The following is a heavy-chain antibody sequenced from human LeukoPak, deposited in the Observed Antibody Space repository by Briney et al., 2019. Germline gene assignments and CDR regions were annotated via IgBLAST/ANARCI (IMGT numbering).Heavy chain of an antibody. D-gene: IGHD2-15*01. CDR3: ASPAGGSGGSYYYYYGMDV. J-gene: IGHJ6*02. CDR1: GGTFSSYA. Sequence: SVTVSCKASGGTFSSYAISWVRQAPGQGLEWMGGIIPIFGTAIYAQKFQGRVTITADESTSTAYMELSSLRSEDTAVYYCASPAGGSGGSYYYYYGMDVWGQGTTVTVSS. V-gene: IGHV1-69*13. CDR2: IIPIFGTA.